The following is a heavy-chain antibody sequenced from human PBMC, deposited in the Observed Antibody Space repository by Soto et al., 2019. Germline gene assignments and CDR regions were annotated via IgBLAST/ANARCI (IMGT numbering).Heavy chain of an antibody. J-gene: IGHJ4*02. V-gene: IGHV4-31*03. CDR1: GDSISSGGSY. D-gene: IGHD3-3*01. Sequence: SETLSLTCTVSGDSISSGGSYWNWIRQRPGKGLEWMGYIFYSGSFYYTPSLRVRVMMSADTSKNQFYLRLSSVTAADTAVYYCARAPETPTIFGVVRQYFFNHWCPGPRVTV. CDR3: ARAPETPTIFGVVRQYFFNH. CDR2: IFYSGSF.